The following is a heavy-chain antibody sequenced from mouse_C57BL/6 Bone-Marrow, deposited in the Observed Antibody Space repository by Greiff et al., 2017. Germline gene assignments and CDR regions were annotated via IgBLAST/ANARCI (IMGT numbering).Heavy chain of an antibody. D-gene: IGHD1-1*01. J-gene: IGHJ4*01. CDR1: GFNIKNTY. Sequence: VQLQQSVAELVRPGASVKLSCTASGFNIKNTYMHWVKQRPEQGLEWIGRIDPANGNTKYAPKFQGKATITADTSSNTAYLQLSSLTSEDTAIYYCARGPYYGPENYYAMDYWGQGTSVTVSS. CDR2: IDPANGNT. CDR3: ARGPYYGPENYYAMDY. V-gene: IGHV14-3*01.